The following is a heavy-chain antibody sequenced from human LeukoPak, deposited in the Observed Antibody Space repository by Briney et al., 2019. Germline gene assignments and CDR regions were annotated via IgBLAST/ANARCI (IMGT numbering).Heavy chain of an antibody. J-gene: IGHJ5*02. CDR3: ASGKDFWSGYYQFDP. CDR2: IYTSGST. Sequence: SETLSLTCTVSGGSVSSYYWSWIRQPAGKGLEWIGRIYTSGSTNYNPSLKSRVTMSVDTSKNQFSLKLSSVTAADTAVYYCASGKDFWSGYYQFDPWGQGTLVTVSS. V-gene: IGHV4-4*07. D-gene: IGHD3-3*01. CDR1: GGSVSSYY.